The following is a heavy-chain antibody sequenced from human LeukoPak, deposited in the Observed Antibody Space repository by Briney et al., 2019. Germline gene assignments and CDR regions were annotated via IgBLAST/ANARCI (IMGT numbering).Heavy chain of an antibody. CDR3: ARGEAVIAARRIYWFDP. V-gene: IGHV4-4*07. D-gene: IGHD6-6*01. CDR2: IYTSGST. Sequence: SETLSLTCTVSGGSISSYYWSWIRQPAGKGLEWIGRIYTSGSTNYNPSLKSRVTMSVDTSKNQFSLKLSSVTAADTAVYYCARGEAVIAARRIYWFDPWGQGTLVTVSS. J-gene: IGHJ5*02. CDR1: GGSISSYY.